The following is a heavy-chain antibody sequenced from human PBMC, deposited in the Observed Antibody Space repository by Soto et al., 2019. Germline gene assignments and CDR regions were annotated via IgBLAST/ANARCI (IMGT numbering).Heavy chain of an antibody. J-gene: IGHJ5*02. CDR3: ARGGSMIRGCNFFRA. CDR1: SVPSSEYS. CDR2: YFDGGRT. Sequence: SETLSLTCNVSSVPSSEYSWSWVRQSPGKGLAWIGNYFDGGRTMYNPSLKSRVTRSVDASKTLFSLALSSVTAADTSVYHCARGGSMIRGCNFFRAWGQGGPVTAPQ. D-gene: IGHD3-10*01. V-gene: IGHV4-59*12.